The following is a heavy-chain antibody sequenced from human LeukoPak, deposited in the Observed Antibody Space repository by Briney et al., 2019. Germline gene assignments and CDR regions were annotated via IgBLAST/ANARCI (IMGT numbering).Heavy chain of an antibody. D-gene: IGHD6-13*01. V-gene: IGHV4-34*01. J-gene: IGHJ4*02. CDR3: ASVAQRALNCSSSWHYFDY. CDR2: INHSGST. CDR1: GGSFSGYY. Sequence: SETLSLTCAVYGGSFSGYYWSWIRQPPGKGLEWIGEINHSGSTNYNPSLKSRVTISVDTSKNQFSLKLSSVTAADTAVYYCASVAQRALNCSSSWHYFDYWGQGTLVTVSS.